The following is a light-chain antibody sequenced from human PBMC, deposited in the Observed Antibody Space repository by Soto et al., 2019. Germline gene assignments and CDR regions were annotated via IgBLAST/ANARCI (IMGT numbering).Light chain of an antibody. CDR1: SGHSSYI. CDR2: LEGSGSY. CDR3: ETWDSNTRV. Sequence: QPVLTQSSSASASLGSSVKLTCTLSSGHSSYIIAWHQQQPGKAPRYLMKLEGSGSYNKGSGVPDRFSGSGSGADRYLTISNLQSEDEADYYCETWDSNTRVFGGGTKVTVL. V-gene: IGLV4-60*03. J-gene: IGLJ3*02.